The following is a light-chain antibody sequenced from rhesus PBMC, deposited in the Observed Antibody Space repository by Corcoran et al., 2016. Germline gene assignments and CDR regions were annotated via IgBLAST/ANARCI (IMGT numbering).Light chain of an antibody. CDR2: KAS. J-gene: IGKJ4*01. Sequence: DIQMTQSPSSLSASVGDTVTITCRASQSISSWLAWYQQKPGKALKLLTYKASSLQRGVPSRFSGSGSGTDFTLTISSLQSEDFATDYCQQYSSSPLTFGGGTKVELK. CDR3: QQYSSSPLT. V-gene: IGKV1-22*01. CDR1: QSISSW.